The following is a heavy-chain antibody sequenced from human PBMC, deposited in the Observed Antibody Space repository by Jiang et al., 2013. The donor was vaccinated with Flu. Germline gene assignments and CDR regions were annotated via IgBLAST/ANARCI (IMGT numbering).Heavy chain of an antibody. D-gene: IGHD6-6*01. CDR3: AKDRSSSPPFCRVLDY. Sequence: VQLVESGGGVVQPGKSLRLSCAVSGFTFRSNGMHWVRQAPGKGLEWVAVILNDGSNKYYADSVKGRFTISRDNSKNTLYLQMNSLRVDDTAVYFCAKDRSSSPPFCRVLDYWAREPWSPSPQ. CDR1: GFTFRSNG. V-gene: IGHV3-30*18. J-gene: IGHJ4*02. CDR2: ILNDGSNK.